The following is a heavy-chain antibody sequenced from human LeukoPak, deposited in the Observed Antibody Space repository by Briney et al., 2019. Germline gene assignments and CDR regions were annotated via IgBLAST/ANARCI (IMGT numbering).Heavy chain of an antibody. CDR1: GGSLSGYY. J-gene: IGHJ4*02. CDR2: INHSAGT. D-gene: IGHD6-19*01. V-gene: IGHV4-34*01. CDR3: ARGTQGWLVPDY. Sequence: SETLSLTCAVYGGSLSGYYWSCIRQPPGKGLEWIGEINHSAGTNYNPSLKSRVTISLDTSKNQFSLKLSSVTAADTAVYYCARGTQGWLVPDYWGQGTLVTVSS.